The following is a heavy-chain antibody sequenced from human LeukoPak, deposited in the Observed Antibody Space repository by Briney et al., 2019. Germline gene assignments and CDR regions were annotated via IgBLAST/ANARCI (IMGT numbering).Heavy chain of an antibody. CDR3: ARDHWYDILSFDY. CDR2: AYYRSKWYN. V-gene: IGHV6-1*01. D-gene: IGHD3-9*01. J-gene: IGHJ4*02. CDR1: GDSVSSQSAT. Sequence: SQTLSLTCAISGDSVSSQSATWNWIRQSPSRGLEWLGRAYYRSKWYNDYAISVKGRITITPDTPKNQFSLQLKSVTPEDTAVYYCARDHWYDILSFDYWGQGSLVTASP.